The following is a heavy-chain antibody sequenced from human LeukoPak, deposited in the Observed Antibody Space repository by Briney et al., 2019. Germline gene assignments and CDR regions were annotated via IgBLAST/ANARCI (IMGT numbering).Heavy chain of an antibody. CDR2: VFYSGST. D-gene: IGHD4-17*01. Sequence: SETLSLTCTVSGGSISSYYWSWIRQPPGKGLEWIGFVFYSGSTNYKPSLKSRVTISVDTSKNRYSLKLRSVTAADTAVYYCARGDYGWNWFDPWGQGTLVTVSS. V-gene: IGHV4-59*08. CDR3: ARGDYGWNWFDP. CDR1: GGSISSYY. J-gene: IGHJ5*02.